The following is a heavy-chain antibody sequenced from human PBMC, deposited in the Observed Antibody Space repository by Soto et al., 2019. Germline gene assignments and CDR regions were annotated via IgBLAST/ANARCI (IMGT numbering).Heavy chain of an antibody. CDR2: ISGSGGST. D-gene: IGHD5-12*01. CDR3: AKKREQLVASYYFDS. V-gene: IGHV3-23*01. CDR1: GFSFRYYA. J-gene: IGHJ4*02. Sequence: GGSLRLSCAASGFSFRYYAMSWVRQAPGKGLEWVSAISGSGGSTFYADSVKGRLTISRDNSKNTLYLQMNSLRAEDTAIYYCAKKREQLVASYYFDSWGQGTLVTV.